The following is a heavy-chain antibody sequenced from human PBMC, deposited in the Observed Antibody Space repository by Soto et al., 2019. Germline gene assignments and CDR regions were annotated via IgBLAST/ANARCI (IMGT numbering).Heavy chain of an antibody. CDR2: INSDESST. CDR1: GFTFSRSW. Sequence: PGGSLRLSCAASGFTFSRSWMHWVRQAPGKGLVWVSRINSDESSTTYADSVKGRFTISRDNAKNTLYLQMNSLRAEDTAIYYCARGPRTYYHDNSGYPKSASSYYYGMDVLGQGTTVTVSS. V-gene: IGHV3-74*01. D-gene: IGHD3-22*01. J-gene: IGHJ6*02. CDR3: ARGPRTYYHDNSGYPKSASSYYYGMDV.